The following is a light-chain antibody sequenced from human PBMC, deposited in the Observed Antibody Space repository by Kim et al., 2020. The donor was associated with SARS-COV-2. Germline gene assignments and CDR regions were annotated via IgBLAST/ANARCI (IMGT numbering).Light chain of an antibody. Sequence: SSELTQDPAVSVALGQTVKITCQGDSLRSYYASWYQQKPGQAPILVIYGRNNRPSGIPDRFSGSSSVNTASLTFTGAQAEDEADYYCNSRDSTGKRWVFGTGTKVTVL. J-gene: IGLJ1*01. CDR1: SLRSYY. CDR2: GRN. V-gene: IGLV3-19*01. CDR3: NSRDSTGKRWV.